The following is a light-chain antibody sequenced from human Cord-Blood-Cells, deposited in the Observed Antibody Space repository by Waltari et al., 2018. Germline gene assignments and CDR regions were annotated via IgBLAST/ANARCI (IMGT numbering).Light chain of an antibody. Sequence: DIHMTQSPSSLSASVGVRVTITCQARQSISSYLNWYQQKPGKAPKLLIYAASSLQSGGPSRFSGSGSGTDFTLTISSLQPEDFATYYCQQSYSTPPTFGKGTKVEIK. V-gene: IGKV1-39*01. J-gene: IGKJ1*01. CDR3: QQSYSTPPT. CDR2: AAS. CDR1: QSISSY.